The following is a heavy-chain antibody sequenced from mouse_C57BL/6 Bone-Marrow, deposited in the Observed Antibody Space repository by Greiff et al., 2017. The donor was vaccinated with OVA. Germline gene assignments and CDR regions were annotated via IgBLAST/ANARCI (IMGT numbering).Heavy chain of an antibody. J-gene: IGHJ4*01. V-gene: IGHV1-64*01. D-gene: IGHD2-4*01. CDR1: GYTFTSYW. CDR2: IHPDSGST. CDR3: ARERLRQPAMDY. Sequence: QVQLQQPGAELVKPGASVKLSCKASGYTFTSYWMHWVKQRPGQGLEWIGMIHPDSGSTNYNEKVKSKATLAVDKSSSTAYMQLSSLTSEDSAVYYCARERLRQPAMDYWGQGTSVTVSS.